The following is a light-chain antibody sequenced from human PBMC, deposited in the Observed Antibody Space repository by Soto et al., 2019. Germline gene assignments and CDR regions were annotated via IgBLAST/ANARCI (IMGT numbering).Light chain of an antibody. J-gene: IGLJ2*01. CDR2: EVS. Sequence: QSALTQPASVSGSPGQSITISCTGTSSDIGGYNFVAWYQQHPGKAPKLMIYEVSKRPSGVSNRFSGSKSGNTASLTISGLQAEDEADYYCSSNTSSIPVVFGGGTQLTVL. V-gene: IGLV2-14*01. CDR1: SSDIGGYNF. CDR3: SSNTSSIPVV.